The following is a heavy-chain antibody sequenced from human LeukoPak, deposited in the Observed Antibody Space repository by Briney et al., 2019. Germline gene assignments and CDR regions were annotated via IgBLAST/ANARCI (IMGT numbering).Heavy chain of an antibody. CDR2: IRYDGSNK. D-gene: IGHD6-13*01. Sequence: GGSLTLSCAASGFTFSSYGMHWLRQAPGKGLEWGAFIRYDGSNKYYADYVKGRFTISRDNSKNTLYLQMNSLRAEDTAVYYWGKVGSGWYRTAYYYYYYMDVWGKGTTVTISS. J-gene: IGHJ6*03. CDR1: GFTFSSYG. CDR3: GKVGSGWYRTAYYYYYYMDV. V-gene: IGHV3-30*02.